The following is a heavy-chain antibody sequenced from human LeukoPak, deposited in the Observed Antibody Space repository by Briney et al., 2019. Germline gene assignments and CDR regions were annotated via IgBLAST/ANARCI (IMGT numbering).Heavy chain of an antibody. D-gene: IGHD5-12*01. Sequence: GGSLRLSCAASGFTVSSNYMSWVRQAPGKGLEWVSVIDSGGDTYYADSVKGRFTISRDNSKNTLYLQMNSLRAEDTAVYYCAKRGGYDYQYYYYYMDVWGKGTTVTVSS. CDR2: IDSGGDT. J-gene: IGHJ6*03. CDR3: AKRGGYDYQYYYYYMDV. V-gene: IGHV3-53*01. CDR1: GFTVSSNY.